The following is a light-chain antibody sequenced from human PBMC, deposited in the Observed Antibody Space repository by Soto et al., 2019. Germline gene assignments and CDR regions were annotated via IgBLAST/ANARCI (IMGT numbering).Light chain of an antibody. CDR3: QHCGSSPYT. Sequence: EMVLTQSPGTLSLSPGERATLSCRASQSISNIYLAWYQQKPGQAPRVLIYGASSSATGIPDRFSGSGSGTDFTLTISRLEPEDFAVYYCQHCGSSPYTSGQGTKLESK. CDR2: GAS. J-gene: IGKJ2*01. CDR1: QSISNIY. V-gene: IGKV3-20*01.